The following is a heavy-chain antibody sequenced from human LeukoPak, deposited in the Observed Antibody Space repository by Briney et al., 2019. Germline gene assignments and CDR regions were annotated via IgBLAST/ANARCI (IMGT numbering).Heavy chain of an antibody. CDR1: GGSISSGGYY. D-gene: IGHD6-19*01. J-gene: IGHJ4*02. Sequence: SETLSLTCTVSGGSISSGGYYWSWIRQPPGKGLERIGYIYHSGSTYYNPSLKSRVTISVVRSKNQFSLKLSSVTAADTAVYYCARSWPLGYSSNLGVVYFDYWGQGTLVTVSS. CDR3: ARSWPLGYSSNLGVVYFDY. V-gene: IGHV4-30-2*01. CDR2: IYHSGST.